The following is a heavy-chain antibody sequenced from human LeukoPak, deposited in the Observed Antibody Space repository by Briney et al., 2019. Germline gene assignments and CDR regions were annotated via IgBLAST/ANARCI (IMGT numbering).Heavy chain of an antibody. CDR1: GYSISSGYY. Sequence: PSETLSLTCAVSGYSISSGYYWGWIRQPPGKGLEWIGSIYHSGSTNYNPSLKSRVTISVDTSKNQFSLKLTSVTAADTAVYYCARDSDGRGYFDYWGQGTLVTVSS. V-gene: IGHV4-38-2*02. CDR3: ARDSDGRGYFDY. CDR2: IYHSGST. D-gene: IGHD1-26*01. J-gene: IGHJ4*02.